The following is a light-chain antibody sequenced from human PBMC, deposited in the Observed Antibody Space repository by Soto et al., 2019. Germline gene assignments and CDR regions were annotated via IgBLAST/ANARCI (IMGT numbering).Light chain of an antibody. V-gene: IGKV1-5*01. CDR2: DAS. CDR3: QQYKSYVWT. J-gene: IGKJ1*01. Sequence: DIQMTQSPSTLSASVGDRVTITCRASQSISSWLAWYQQKPGKAPKLLIYDASRLESGVTSRFSGSGSGTEFTLTISSLQPDDFATYYCQQYKSYVWTFGQGTKVEIK. CDR1: QSISSW.